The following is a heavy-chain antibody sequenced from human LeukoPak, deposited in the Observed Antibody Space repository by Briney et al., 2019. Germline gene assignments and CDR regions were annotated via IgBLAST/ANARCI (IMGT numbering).Heavy chain of an antibody. J-gene: IGHJ6*03. CDR2: IYVTGT. CDR3: ARHIGGGIEDMDV. V-gene: IGHV4-59*08. D-gene: IGHD3-16*02. CDR1: GGSICTYY. Sequence: SSETLSLTCTVSGGSICTYYWSWIRQSPGKGLEWIGYIYVTGTRYNPYLQSRVTISVDRSRNQFFLKMSSVTAADTAVYYCARHIGGGIEDMDVWGKGTKVIVSS.